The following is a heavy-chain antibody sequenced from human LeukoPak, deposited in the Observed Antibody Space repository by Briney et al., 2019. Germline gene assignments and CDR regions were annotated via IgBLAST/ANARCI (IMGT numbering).Heavy chain of an antibody. CDR1: GGTFSSYA. Sequence: SVKVSCKASGGTFSSYAISWVRQAPGQGLEWMGRIIPIFGTANYAQKFQGRGTITTDESTSTAYMELSSLRSEDTAVYYCARDLRAYDSSGYPSYYFDYWGQGTLVTVSS. CDR2: IIPIFGTA. V-gene: IGHV1-69*05. CDR3: ARDLRAYDSSGYPSYYFDY. J-gene: IGHJ4*02. D-gene: IGHD3-22*01.